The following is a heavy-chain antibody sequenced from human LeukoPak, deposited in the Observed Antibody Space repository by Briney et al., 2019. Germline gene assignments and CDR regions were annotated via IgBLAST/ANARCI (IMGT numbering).Heavy chain of an antibody. J-gene: IGHJ4*02. CDR1: GGTFSSYA. CDR2: IIPIFGTA. V-gene: IGHV1-69*13. Sequence: SVKVSCKASGGTFSSYAISWVRQAPGQGLEWMGRIIPIFGTANYAQKFQGRVTITADESTSTAYMELSSLRSEDTAVYYCARVVPSGSYDAYFDYWGQGTLVTVSS. CDR3: ARVVPSGSYDAYFDY. D-gene: IGHD1-26*01.